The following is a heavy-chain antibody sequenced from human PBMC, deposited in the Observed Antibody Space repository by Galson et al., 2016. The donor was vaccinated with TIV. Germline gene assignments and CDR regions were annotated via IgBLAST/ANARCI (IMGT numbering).Heavy chain of an antibody. Sequence: PALVKPTQTLTLTCTFSGFSLSTSGVGVGWIRQPPGKALEWLALIYWDDDKRYSPSLKSRLTITKDTSINQVVLTMTNMDPVDTGTYYCAHRRTLYSAYRDAFDIWGQGAMVTVSS. CDR3: AHRRTLYSAYRDAFDI. D-gene: IGHD5-12*01. CDR2: IYWDDDK. CDR1: GFSLSTSGVG. J-gene: IGHJ3*02. V-gene: IGHV2-5*02.